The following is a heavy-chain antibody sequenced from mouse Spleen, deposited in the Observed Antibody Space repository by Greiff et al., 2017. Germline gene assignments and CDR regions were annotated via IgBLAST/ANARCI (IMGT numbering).Heavy chain of an antibody. D-gene: IGHD1-1*01. J-gene: IGHJ4*01. CDR2: IWSDGST. V-gene: IGHV2-6*02. Sequence: VMLVESGPGLVAPSQSLSITCTVSGFSLTSYGLHWVRQPPGKGLEWLVVIWSDGSTTYNSALKSRLSISKDNSKSQVFLKMNSLQTDDTAMYYCARNGNYYGYYAMDYWGQGTSVTVSS. CDR1: GFSLTSYG. CDR3: ARNGNYYGYYAMDY.